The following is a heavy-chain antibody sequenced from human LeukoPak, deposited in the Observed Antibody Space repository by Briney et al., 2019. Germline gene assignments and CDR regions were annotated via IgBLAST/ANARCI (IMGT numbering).Heavy chain of an antibody. Sequence: SETLSLTCTVSGGSISSGSYYWSWIRQPAGKGLEWIGRISNSGTTNYNPSLKSRVTMSVDTSRNQFSLNLNSVTAADTAIYYCARWDGDPWGQGTLVTVSS. D-gene: IGHD1-26*01. CDR2: ISNSGTT. J-gene: IGHJ5*02. CDR1: GGSISSGSYY. CDR3: ARWDGDP. V-gene: IGHV4-61*02.